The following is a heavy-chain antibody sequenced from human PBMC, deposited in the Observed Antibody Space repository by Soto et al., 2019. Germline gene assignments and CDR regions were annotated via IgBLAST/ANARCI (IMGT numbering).Heavy chain of an antibody. J-gene: IGHJ6*02. CDR1: GYTFTGYH. CDR3: SRFVGDPVEDYYSGIGV. D-gene: IGHD3-10*01. Sequence: QVQLVQSGAAAKKPGASVKVSCKASGYTFTGYHRHWVRQAPGQGLEWMGWINPNSGGTNYAQKFQGRVTMTRDTSLSTAYMELRRLRSDDTAVYCCSRFVGDPVEDYYSGIGVWGQGNPVT. CDR2: INPNSGGT. V-gene: IGHV1-2*02.